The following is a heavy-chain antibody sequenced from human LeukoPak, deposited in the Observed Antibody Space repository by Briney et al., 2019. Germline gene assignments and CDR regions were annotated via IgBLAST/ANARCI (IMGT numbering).Heavy chain of an antibody. D-gene: IGHD6-19*01. V-gene: IGHV3-30*02. J-gene: IGHJ4*02. CDR1: GFAFSSYG. CDR2: IRSDGNYK. Sequence: GGSLRLSCAASGFAFSSYGMHWVRQAPGKGLEWVAFIRSDGNYKYYADSVKGRFTISRDNSKNTLYMQMNSLRAEDTAVYYCAKEFRGGWPFDYWGQGTLVTVSS. CDR3: AKEFRGGWPFDY.